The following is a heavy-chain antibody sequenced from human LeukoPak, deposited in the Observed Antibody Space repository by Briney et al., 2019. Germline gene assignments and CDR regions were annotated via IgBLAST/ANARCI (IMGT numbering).Heavy chain of an antibody. CDR2: ISYDGSNE. CDR1: GFTFSSCG. CDR3: AAKGYSYGNNAFDI. D-gene: IGHD5-18*01. Sequence: GGSLRLSCAASGFTFSSCGMHWVRQAPGKGLEWVAVISYDGSNEFYADSVTGRFTISRDNSKNTLYLQMNSLRAEDTAVYYCAAKGYSYGNNAFDIWGQGTVVTVSS. J-gene: IGHJ3*02. V-gene: IGHV3-30*03.